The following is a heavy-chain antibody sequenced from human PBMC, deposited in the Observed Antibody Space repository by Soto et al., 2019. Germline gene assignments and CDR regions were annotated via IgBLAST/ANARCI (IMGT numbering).Heavy chain of an antibody. J-gene: IGHJ4*02. D-gene: IGHD2-15*01. CDR2: IYYSGST. CDR1: GGSISSYY. V-gene: IGHV4-59*01. CDR3: AAGGYCSGGSCPAGTYYFDY. Sequence: SETLSLTCTVSGGSISSYYWSWIRQPPGKGLEWIGYIYYSGSTNCNPSLKSRVTISVDTSKNQFSLKLSSVTAADTAVYYCAAGGYCSGGSCPAGTYYFDYWGQGTLVTVSS.